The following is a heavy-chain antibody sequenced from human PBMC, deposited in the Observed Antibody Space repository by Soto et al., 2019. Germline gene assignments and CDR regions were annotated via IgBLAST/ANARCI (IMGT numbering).Heavy chain of an antibody. CDR3: APHVSCSGGSCQYDAFAI. D-gene: IGHD2-15*01. CDR1: GFTFRSYA. V-gene: IGHV3-23*01. J-gene: IGHJ3*02. CDR2: VTADGGT. Sequence: GGSLRLSCGVSGFTFRSYAMTWIRQAPGKGPEWVSTVTADGGTYYADSVKGRFAMSRDTSENTLYLQMNSLGAEDTAAYYCAPHVSCSGGSCQYDAFAIRGQGTMVTVSS.